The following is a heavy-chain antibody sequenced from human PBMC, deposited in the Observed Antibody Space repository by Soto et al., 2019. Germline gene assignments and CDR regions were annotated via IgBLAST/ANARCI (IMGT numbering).Heavy chain of an antibody. V-gene: IGHV4-39*01. D-gene: IGHD3-10*01. CDR2: IKYSGTT. Sequence: SETLSRTCTVSGGSISSSRCHWGWIRQPPGKGLEWIASIKYSGTTFYNPSLKSRVTLSVDTSKNQFALKLSSVTAAETAVYYCARHNYGSGSTYFDYWGQGTLVTVS. J-gene: IGHJ4*02. CDR1: GGSISSSRCH. CDR3: ARHNYGSGSTYFDY.